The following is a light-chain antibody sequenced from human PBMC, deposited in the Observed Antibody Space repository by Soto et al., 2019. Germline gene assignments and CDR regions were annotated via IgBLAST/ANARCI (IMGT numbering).Light chain of an antibody. CDR2: GAS. V-gene: IGKV3-20*01. CDR1: QSVSSSY. J-gene: IGKJ4*01. Sequence: EILLTQSPVTLSLSPGERATLSCSASQSVSSSYLAWYQQKPGQAPRLLIYGASSRATGIPDRFSGSGSGTDFTLTISRLEPEDFAVYYCQQYGSSPLTFGGGTKVDIK. CDR3: QQYGSSPLT.